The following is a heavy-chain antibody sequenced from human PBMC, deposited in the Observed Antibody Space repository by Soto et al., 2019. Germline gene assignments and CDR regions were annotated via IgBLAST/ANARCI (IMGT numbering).Heavy chain of an antibody. CDR2: ISYNESQK. V-gene: IGHV3-30*04. D-gene: IGHD3-10*01. J-gene: IGHJ4*02. CDR1: GFTFSNV. CDR3: ARDRWGYVSGAFDY. Sequence: QVQLVESGGGVVQPGRSLRLSCAASGFTFSNVMHWVRQAPGKGLEWVALISYNESQKFYADSVKGRFTISRDNSENTVDLQMNSLRSEDTGVYYCARDRWGYVSGAFDYWGQGTLVTVPS.